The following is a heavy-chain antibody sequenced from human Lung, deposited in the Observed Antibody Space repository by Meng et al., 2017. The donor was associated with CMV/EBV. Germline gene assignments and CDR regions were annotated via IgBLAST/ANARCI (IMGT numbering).Heavy chain of an antibody. CDR3: AKDRSGYDPLGLDY. J-gene: IGHJ4*02. CDR2: IRYDGTHK. CDR1: GFMFSSSG. D-gene: IGHD5-12*01. V-gene: IGHV3-30*02. Sequence: SXXASGFMFSSSGMHWVRQAPGKGLEWVASIRYDGTHKYSADSVKGRFTISRDNSRYTLYLQMNSLRPEDTAVYYCAKDRSGYDPLGLDYWGQGALVTVSS.